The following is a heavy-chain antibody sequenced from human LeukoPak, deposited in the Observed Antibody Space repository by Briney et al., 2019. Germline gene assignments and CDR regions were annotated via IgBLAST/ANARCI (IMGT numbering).Heavy chain of an antibody. CDR2: ISSSSCTI. Sequence: GGSLRLPCAASGFTFSSYSMNWVRQAPGKGLEWVSYISSSSCTIYYADSVKGRFTISRDNAKNSLYLQMNSLRAEDTAVYYCARRFQYYYDSSGPIDYWGQGTLVTVSS. CDR3: ARRFQYYYDSSGPIDY. V-gene: IGHV3-48*04. CDR1: GFTFSSYS. D-gene: IGHD3-22*01. J-gene: IGHJ4*02.